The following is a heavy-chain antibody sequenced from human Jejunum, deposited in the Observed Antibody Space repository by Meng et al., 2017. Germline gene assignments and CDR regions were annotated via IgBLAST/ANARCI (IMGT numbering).Heavy chain of an antibody. V-gene: IGHV1-18*01. CDR3: ARDGVSFTMVRGGRY. CDR1: GYTFTSYG. Sequence: QVQLVKSGAEGKKPGASVKVSCTTSGYTFTSYGISWVRQAPGQGLEWMGWISTYNGNTNYAQKLQGRVTMTTDTSTSTAYMELRSLRSDDTAVYYCARDGVSFTMVRGGRYWGQGTLVTVSS. CDR2: ISTYNGNT. J-gene: IGHJ4*02. D-gene: IGHD3-10*01.